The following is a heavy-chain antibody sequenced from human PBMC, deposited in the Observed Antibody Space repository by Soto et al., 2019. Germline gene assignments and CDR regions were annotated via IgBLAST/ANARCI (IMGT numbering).Heavy chain of an antibody. CDR2: MNPNSGNT. V-gene: IGHV1-8*01. Sequence: GASVKVSCKASGYTFTSYDINWVRQATGQGLEWMGWMNPNSGNTNYAQKFQGRVTMTTDTSTSTAYMELRSLRSDDTAVYYCARITMVRGAPAYYYGMDVWGQGTTVTASS. D-gene: IGHD3-10*01. CDR3: ARITMVRGAPAYYYGMDV. J-gene: IGHJ6*02. CDR1: GYTFTSYD.